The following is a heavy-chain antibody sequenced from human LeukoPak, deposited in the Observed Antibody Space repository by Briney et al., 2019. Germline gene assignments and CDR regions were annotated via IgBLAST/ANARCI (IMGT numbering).Heavy chain of an antibody. D-gene: IGHD1-26*01. J-gene: IGHJ5*02. V-gene: IGHV3-74*01. CDR1: GFTFSSNW. CDR2: INSDGSIT. CDR3: AGSGSRGNWFDP. Sequence: GGSLRLSCAASGFTFSSNWKHWDRQAPRNGLVWVSRINSDGSITIYADSVKGRFTISRDNAKNTLYLQMNSLRAEDTAVYYCAGSGSRGNWFDPWGQGTPVTVSS.